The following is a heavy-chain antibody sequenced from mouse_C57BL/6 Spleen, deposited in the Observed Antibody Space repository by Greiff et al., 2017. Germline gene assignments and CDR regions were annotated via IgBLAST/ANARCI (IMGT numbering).Heavy chain of an antibody. J-gene: IGHJ2*01. V-gene: IGHV14-3*01. CDR1: GFNIKNTY. Sequence: VQLKESVAELVRPGASVKLSCTASGFNIKNTYMHWVKQRPEQGLEWIGRIDPANGNTKYAPKFQGKATITADTSSNTAYLQLSSLTSEDTAIYYCASGSITTVVATDYGGQGTTLTVSS. CDR2: IDPANGNT. CDR3: ASGSITTVVATDY. D-gene: IGHD1-1*01.